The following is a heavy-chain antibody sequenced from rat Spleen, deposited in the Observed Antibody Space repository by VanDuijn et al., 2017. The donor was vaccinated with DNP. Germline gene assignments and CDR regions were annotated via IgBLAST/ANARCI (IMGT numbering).Heavy chain of an antibody. CDR3: ARQDYYYDGYYYFDY. V-gene: IGHV5-7*01. Sequence: EVQLVESGGGLVQPGRSLKLSCAASGFTFSNYDMAWVRQAPKKGLEWVATISYDGSSTYYRDSVKGRFTISRDNAKSTLYLQRDSLRSEDTATYYCARQDYYYDGYYYFDYWGQGVMVTVSS. J-gene: IGHJ2*01. CDR1: GFTFSNYD. D-gene: IGHD1-12*03. CDR2: ISYDGSST.